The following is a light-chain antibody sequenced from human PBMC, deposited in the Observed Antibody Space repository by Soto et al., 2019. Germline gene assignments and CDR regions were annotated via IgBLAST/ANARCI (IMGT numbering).Light chain of an antibody. Sequence: DIQMTQSPSTLSASVGDRVTITCRASQSISDSLAWYQQKPGKAPDLLISDVSSLERGVASRFSGSGSGTEFTLTISSMQPDDFDTYYCQQYHGYYRTFGQGTKVDLK. CDR1: QSISDS. CDR2: DVS. V-gene: IGKV1-5*01. J-gene: IGKJ1*01. CDR3: QQYHGYYRT.